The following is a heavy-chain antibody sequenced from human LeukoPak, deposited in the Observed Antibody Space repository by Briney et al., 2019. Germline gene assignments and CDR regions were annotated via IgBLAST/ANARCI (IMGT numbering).Heavy chain of an antibody. D-gene: IGHD4-4*01. CDR3: ARATSSPHDYSNYNNWFDP. V-gene: IGHV1-46*01. Sequence: ASVKVSCQASGYTFTSYYMHWVRQAPGQGLEWMGIINPSGGSTSYAQKFQGRVTMTRDTSTSTVYMELSSLRSEDTAVYYCARATSSPHDYSNYNNWFDPWGQGTLVTVSS. CDR1: GYTFTSYY. J-gene: IGHJ5*02. CDR2: INPSGGST.